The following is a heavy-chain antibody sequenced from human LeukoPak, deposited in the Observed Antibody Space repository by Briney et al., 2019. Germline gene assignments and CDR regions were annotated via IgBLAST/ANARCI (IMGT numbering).Heavy chain of an antibody. Sequence: GGSLRLSCAASGFTFSGYWMHWVRQAPGEGLVWVSRINNDGGTTYADSVKGRFTISRDNAKNTLYLQMNSLRAEDTAVYSCARVGVPQYAFDIWGQGTWVTVSS. V-gene: IGHV3-74*01. CDR3: ARVGVPQYAFDI. CDR2: INNDGGT. J-gene: IGHJ3*02. CDR1: GFTFSGYW. D-gene: IGHD2-2*01.